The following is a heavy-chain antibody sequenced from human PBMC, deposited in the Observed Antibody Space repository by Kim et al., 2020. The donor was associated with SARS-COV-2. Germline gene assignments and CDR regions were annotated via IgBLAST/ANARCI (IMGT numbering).Heavy chain of an antibody. CDR1: GFTFSSYW. V-gene: IGHV3-7*01. J-gene: IGHJ4*02. Sequence: GGSLRLSCAASGFTFSSYWMAWVRQAPGKGLEWVANIKQDGSEKSYMDSVKGRFTISRDNAKNSLFLQMNSLRAEDTAVYYCAGWCSGGSCYSYWGQGTLVTVAS. CDR2: IKQDGSEK. CDR3: AGWCSGGSCYSY. D-gene: IGHD2-15*01.